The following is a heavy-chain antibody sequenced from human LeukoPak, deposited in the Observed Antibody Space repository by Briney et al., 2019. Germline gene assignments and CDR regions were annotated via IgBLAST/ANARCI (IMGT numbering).Heavy chain of an antibody. D-gene: IGHD6-13*01. V-gene: IGHV3-23*01. CDR1: GFTFSSYA. Sequence: GGSLRLSCAASGFTFSSYAMSWVRQAPGKGLEWVSAISGSGANTYYADSVKGRFTISRDNFKNTLYLQINSLRAEDTAVYYCAKEKMLATVGTVGFDPWGQGTLVTVSS. J-gene: IGHJ5*02. CDR2: ISGSGANT. CDR3: AKEKMLATVGTVGFDP.